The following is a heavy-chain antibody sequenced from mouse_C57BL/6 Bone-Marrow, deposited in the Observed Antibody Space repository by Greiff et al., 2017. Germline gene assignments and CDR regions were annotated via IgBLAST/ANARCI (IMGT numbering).Heavy chain of an antibody. CDR2: INPGSGGT. Sequence: QVQLQQSGAELVRPGTSVKVSCKASGYAFTNYLIEWVKQRPGQGLEWIGVINPGSGGTNYTEKFKGKATLPADKSSSTAYMQLSSLTSEDSAVYFCAGVRWLLRRFAYWGQGTLVTVSA. J-gene: IGHJ3*01. CDR3: AGVRWLLRRFAY. D-gene: IGHD2-3*01. CDR1: GYAFTNYL. V-gene: IGHV1-54*01.